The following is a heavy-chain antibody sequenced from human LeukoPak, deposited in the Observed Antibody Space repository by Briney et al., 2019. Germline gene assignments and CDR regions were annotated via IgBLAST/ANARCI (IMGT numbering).Heavy chain of an antibody. V-gene: IGHV3-30*18. CDR3: AKETTLRYFDY. D-gene: IGHD1-1*01. J-gene: IGHJ4*02. Sequence: PGRSLRLSCAASGFTFSSYGMHWVRQAPGKGLEWVAVISYDGSNKYYADSVKGRFTISRDNSKNTVNLQMNSLRTEDTAVYYCAKETTLRYFDYWGQGTLVTVSS. CDR2: ISYDGSNK. CDR1: GFTFSSYG.